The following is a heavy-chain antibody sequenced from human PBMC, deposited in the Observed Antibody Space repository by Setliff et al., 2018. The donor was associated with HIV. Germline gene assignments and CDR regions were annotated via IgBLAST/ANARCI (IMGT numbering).Heavy chain of an antibody. CDR1: GGSISSSNYY. D-gene: IGHD3-16*02. J-gene: IGHJ4*02. CDR2: IYYSGNT. CDR3: ARRVILSYGYYFDY. V-gene: IGHV4-39*01. Sequence: PSETLSLTCTVSGGSISSSNYYWGWLRQPPGKGLEWIGSIYYSGNTYYNPSLKSRVTISVDTSKNQFSLKLSSVPAADTAVYHCARRVILSYGYYFDYWGQGTLVTVSS.